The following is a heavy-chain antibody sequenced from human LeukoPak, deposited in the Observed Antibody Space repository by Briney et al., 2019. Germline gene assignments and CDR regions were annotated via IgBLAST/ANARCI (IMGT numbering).Heavy chain of an antibody. J-gene: IGHJ4*02. CDR3: ARQESGSHYYFDY. Sequence: SETLSLTCAVYGGSLSGYYWSWIRQPPGKGLEWIGEINHSGSTNYNPSLKSRVTISVDTSKNQLSLKVSSVTAADTAVYCCARQESGSHYYFDYWGQGTLVTVSS. CDR2: INHSGST. V-gene: IGHV4-34*01. CDR1: GGSLSGYY. D-gene: IGHD1-26*01.